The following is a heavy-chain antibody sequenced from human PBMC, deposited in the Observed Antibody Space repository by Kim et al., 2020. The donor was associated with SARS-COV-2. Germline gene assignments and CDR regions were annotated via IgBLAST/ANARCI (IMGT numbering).Heavy chain of an antibody. J-gene: IGHJ4*02. Sequence: ASVKVSCKASGYTFTSYAMNWVRQAPGQGLEWMGWINTTTGNPTYAQGFTGRFVFSLDTSVSTAYLQISSLKAEDTAVYYCARGERITIFGVVITTEPPNDYWGQGTLVTVSS. V-gene: IGHV7-4-1*02. CDR2: INTTTGNP. CDR3: ARGERITIFGVVITTEPPNDY. CDR1: GYTFTSYA. D-gene: IGHD3-3*01.